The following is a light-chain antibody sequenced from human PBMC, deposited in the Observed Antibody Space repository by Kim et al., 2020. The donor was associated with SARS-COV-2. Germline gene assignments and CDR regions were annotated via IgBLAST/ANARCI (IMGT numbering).Light chain of an antibody. CDR2: GNT. CDR3: QSYDSSLSGSVV. J-gene: IGLJ2*01. V-gene: IGLV1-40*01. CDR1: RANIEAGYD. Sequence: DTDTCSETRANIEAGYDVHWYQQLPGTAPKLLIDGNTNRPTGVPDRFSGSKSGTSASLAITGLQAEDEADYYCQSYDSSLSGSVVFGGGTQLTVL.